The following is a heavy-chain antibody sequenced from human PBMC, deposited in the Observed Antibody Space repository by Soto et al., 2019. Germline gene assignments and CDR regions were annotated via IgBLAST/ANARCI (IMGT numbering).Heavy chain of an antibody. Sequence: QVQLQESGPGLVKPSQTLSLTCTVSGGSISSGGYYWSWIRQHPGKGLEWIGYIDYSGRTYYNPSLKSRVTIALDTSNTQFSLKLSSVTAADTAVYYCARGRGTVTTVTTHLDYWGQGTLVTVSS. CDR2: IDYSGRT. D-gene: IGHD4-17*01. CDR3: ARGRGTVTTVTTHLDY. CDR1: GGSISSGGYY. J-gene: IGHJ4*02. V-gene: IGHV4-31*03.